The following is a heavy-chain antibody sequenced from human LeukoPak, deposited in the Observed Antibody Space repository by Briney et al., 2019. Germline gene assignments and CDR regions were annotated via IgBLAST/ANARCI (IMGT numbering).Heavy chain of an antibody. J-gene: IGHJ4*02. CDR2: ISSSGSTI. V-gene: IGHV3-48*03. Sequence: GGSLRLSCAASGFTFSSYEMNWVRQAPGKGLEWVSYISSSGSTIYYADSVKGRFTISRDNAKNSLYLQMSSLRAEDTAVYYCARGIEGDYYGSGSYLEPHLCWGQGTLVTVSS. CDR1: GFTFSSYE. D-gene: IGHD3-10*01. CDR3: ARGIEGDYYGSGSYLEPHLC.